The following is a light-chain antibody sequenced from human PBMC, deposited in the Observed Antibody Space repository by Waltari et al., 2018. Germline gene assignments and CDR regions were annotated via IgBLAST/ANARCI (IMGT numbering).Light chain of an antibody. Sequence: EIVMTQSPATLSLSPGERATLSCRASQSVSSSLAWYQQKPGQAPRLLIYGASSRATGIPDRFSGSGSGTEVTLTISSLEPEDAAVYYCQQNSNWPLTFGGGTEVEIK. J-gene: IGKJ4*01. CDR2: GAS. CDR1: QSVSSS. CDR3: QQNSNWPLT. V-gene: IGKV3D-15*01.